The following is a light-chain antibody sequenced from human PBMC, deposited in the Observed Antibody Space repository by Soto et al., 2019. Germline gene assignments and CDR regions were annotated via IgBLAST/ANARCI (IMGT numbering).Light chain of an antibody. Sequence: QSVLTQPRSVSGSPGQSVTMSCTGTSSDVGGYNYVSWYQQHPGKAPKLMIYDVNKRPSGVPDRFSGSKSGNTASLTISGLQAEDEADYYCCSYAGSYTLVFGTGTKVTVL. V-gene: IGLV2-11*01. CDR3: CSYAGSYTLV. J-gene: IGLJ1*01. CDR1: SSDVGGYNY. CDR2: DVN.